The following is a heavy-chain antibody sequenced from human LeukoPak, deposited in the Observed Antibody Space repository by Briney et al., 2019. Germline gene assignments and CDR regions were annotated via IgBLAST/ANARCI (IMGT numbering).Heavy chain of an antibody. J-gene: IGHJ4*02. D-gene: IGHD6-19*01. CDR3: ARDFGDSSGWYNDY. CDR1: GFTLSKYW. CDR2: IKEDGSKE. V-gene: IGHV3-7*01. Sequence: GGSLRLSCAASGFTLSKYWMSWVRQAPGKGLEWLADIKEDGSKEYIVDSVKGRFTISRDNTKNSVYLQMNSLRAEDTAVYYCARDFGDSSGWYNDYWGQGTLVIVSS.